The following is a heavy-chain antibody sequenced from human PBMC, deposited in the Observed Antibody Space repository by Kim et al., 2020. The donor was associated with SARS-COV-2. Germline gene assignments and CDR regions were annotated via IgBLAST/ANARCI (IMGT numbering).Heavy chain of an antibody. V-gene: IGHV1-2*02. CDR1: GYTFTGYY. CDR3: ERDWYSGNSDHFDY. CDR2: IDPNSGGT. J-gene: IGHJ4*02. D-gene: IGHD1-26*01. Sequence: ASVKVSCKASGYTFTGYYMQWVRQAPGQGPEWIGWIDPNSGGTDYAQKFQGRVTMTSDTSINTVYMELRSLRFDDTAMYYCERDWYSGNSDHFDYWGQGTLVTVSS.